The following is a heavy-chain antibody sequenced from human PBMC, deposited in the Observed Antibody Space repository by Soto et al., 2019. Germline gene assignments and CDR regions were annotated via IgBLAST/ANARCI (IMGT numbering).Heavy chain of an antibody. CDR2: MSSSGSNI. V-gene: IGHV3-11*01. Sequence: QVQLVESGGGLVQPGGSLRLSCAASGFTFSDYYMSWIRQAPGKGLEWVSYMSSSGSNIKYADSVKGRFTISRDNAKNSLYLQMNSLRAEDTAVYYCAREEEDCGGGCANFDYWGQGTLVTVSS. D-gene: IGHD2-21*02. CDR3: AREEEDCGGGCANFDY. J-gene: IGHJ4*02. CDR1: GFTFSDYY.